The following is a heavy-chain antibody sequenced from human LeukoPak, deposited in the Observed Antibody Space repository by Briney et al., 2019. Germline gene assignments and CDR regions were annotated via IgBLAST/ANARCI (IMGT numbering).Heavy chain of an antibody. D-gene: IGHD3-10*01. Sequence: NPSETLSLTCAVYGGSFSGYYWSWIRQPPGKGLEWIGEINHSGSTNYNPSLKSRVTISVDTSKNQFSLQLTSVTAADTAVYYCARDDYRGVTNFDPWGQGTLVTVSS. CDR1: GGSFSGYY. CDR2: INHSGST. V-gene: IGHV4-34*01. CDR3: ARDDYRGVTNFDP. J-gene: IGHJ5*02.